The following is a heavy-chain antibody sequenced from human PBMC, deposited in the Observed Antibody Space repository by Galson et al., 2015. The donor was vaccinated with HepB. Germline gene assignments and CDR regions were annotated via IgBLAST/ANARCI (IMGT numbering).Heavy chain of an antibody. CDR2: IDPRDSFS. CDR1: GYRFIDYW. J-gene: IGHJ1*01. D-gene: IGHD2-15*01. CDR3: ARSYCSGGACSDI. V-gene: IGHV5-10-1*01. Sequence: QSGAEVKKPGESLRISCKASGYRFIDYWITWVRQMPGKGLEWMGKIDPRDSFSRYSLSFQGHVTISLDKSINTAYLQWDSLKASDTAIYYCARSYCSGGACSDIWGQGTLVTVSS.